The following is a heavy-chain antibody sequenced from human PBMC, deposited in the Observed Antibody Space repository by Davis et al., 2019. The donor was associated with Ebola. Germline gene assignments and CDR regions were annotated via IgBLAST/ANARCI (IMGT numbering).Heavy chain of an antibody. Sequence: GESLKISCAASGFTFSSYWMHWVRQAPGKGLVWVSRINSDGSSTSYADSVKGRFTNSRDNAKNTLYLQMNRMRAEDPAVYYCARGGIFGVVNPFDPWGQGTLVTVSS. J-gene: IGHJ5*02. CDR3: ARGGIFGVVNPFDP. D-gene: IGHD3-3*01. CDR2: INSDGSST. V-gene: IGHV3-74*01. CDR1: GFTFSSYW.